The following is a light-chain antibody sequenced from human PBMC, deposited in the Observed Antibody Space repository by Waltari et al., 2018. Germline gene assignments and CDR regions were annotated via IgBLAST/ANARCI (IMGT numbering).Light chain of an antibody. CDR1: SSNTGAGYD. CDR2: AYS. V-gene: IGLV1-40*01. Sequence: QSVLTHPPSLSGVPGQGVTLTSTGSSSNTGAGYDLHWYQQLPGAAPKLLIYAYSNRPSGVPDRFYGSKSGTSASLAITGLQAEDEADYYCQSYDSALSAVFGGGTKVTVL. J-gene: IGLJ3*02. CDR3: QSYDSALSAV.